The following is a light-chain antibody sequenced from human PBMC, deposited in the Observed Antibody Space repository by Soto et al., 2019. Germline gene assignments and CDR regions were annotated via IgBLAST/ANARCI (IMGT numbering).Light chain of an antibody. CDR3: QQYATSSRT. V-gene: IGKV3-20*01. J-gene: IGKJ1*01. CDR1: QTVSSSS. Sequence: EIVLTQSPGTLSLSPGQRATLSCRASQTVSSSSLVWYQQKSGQAPRLLIYGASSRATGIPDRFSGSGSGTDFTLTISRLEPEDFAVYFCQQYATSSRTFGQGTKVEIK. CDR2: GAS.